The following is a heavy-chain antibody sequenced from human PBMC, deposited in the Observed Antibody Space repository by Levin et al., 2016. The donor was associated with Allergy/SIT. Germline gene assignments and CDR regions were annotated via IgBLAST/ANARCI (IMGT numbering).Heavy chain of an antibody. D-gene: IGHD3-3*01. CDR3: AKGGVYYDFWSGYIDY. J-gene: IGHJ4*02. V-gene: IGHV3-30*18. Sequence: WIRQPPGKGLEWVAVISYDGSNKYYADSVKGRFTISRDNSKNTLYLQMNSLRAEDTAVYYCAKGGVYYDFWSGYIDYWGQGTLVTVSS. CDR2: ISYDGSNK.